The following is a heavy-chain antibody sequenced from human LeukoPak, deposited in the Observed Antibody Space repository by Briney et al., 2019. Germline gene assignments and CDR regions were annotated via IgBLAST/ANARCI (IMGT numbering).Heavy chain of an antibody. CDR3: ARGPPNWGYDY. Sequence: ASVKVSCKASGYTFTSYDSNWVRQATGQRPEWMGWMSPNSGDTGYAQKFQDRVTMTRNTSISTAYMELSSLRSDDTAVYYCARGPPNWGYDYWGPGTLVTVSS. J-gene: IGHJ4*02. CDR1: GYTFTSYD. V-gene: IGHV1-8*01. D-gene: IGHD7-27*01. CDR2: MSPNSGDT.